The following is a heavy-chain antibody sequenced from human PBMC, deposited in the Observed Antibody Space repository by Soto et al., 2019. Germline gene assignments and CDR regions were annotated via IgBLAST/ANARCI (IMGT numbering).Heavy chain of an antibody. CDR2: IIPIFGTA. D-gene: IGHD6-13*01. CDR3: ARPGIAAAGPLYGMDV. V-gene: IGHV1-69*13. Sequence: SVKVSCKASGGTFSSYAISWVRQAPGQGLEWMGGIIPIFGTANYAQKFQGRVTITADESTSTAYMELSSLRSEDTAVYYCARPGIAAAGPLYGMDVWGKGTTVTVSS. J-gene: IGHJ6*04. CDR1: GGTFSSYA.